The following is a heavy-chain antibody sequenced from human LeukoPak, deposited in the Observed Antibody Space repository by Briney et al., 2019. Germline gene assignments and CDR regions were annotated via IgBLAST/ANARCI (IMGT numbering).Heavy chain of an antibody. Sequence: PGGSLRLSCTASGFSFNNAWMGWVRQAPGKGLEWVGHIKGKTDGGPTDYAALVKGRFIISRDDSKNTLYLQMNSLKADDTAFYYCTTYFESGGYHYWFEAWGQGTLVTVSS. J-gene: IGHJ5*02. D-gene: IGHD3-10*01. V-gene: IGHV3-15*01. CDR3: TTYFESGGYHYWFEA. CDR2: IKGKTDGGPT. CDR1: GFSFNNAW.